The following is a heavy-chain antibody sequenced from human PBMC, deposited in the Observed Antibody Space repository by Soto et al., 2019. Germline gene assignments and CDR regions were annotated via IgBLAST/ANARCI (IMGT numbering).Heavy chain of an antibody. V-gene: IGHV1-2*02. J-gene: IGHJ3*02. CDR3: ARDDGVPYSTGDAFNT. CDR1: GYTFTAYY. Sequence: QVQLVQSGAEVKKPGASVKVSCKASGYTFTAYYIHWVRQAPGQGLEWMGWINPNSGDTTSAQKFQGRVTLTRDTSINTASMELSRLRSDDTAGYHCARDDGVPYSTGDAFNTWGQGTMVTVSS. D-gene: IGHD2-8*02. CDR2: INPNSGDT.